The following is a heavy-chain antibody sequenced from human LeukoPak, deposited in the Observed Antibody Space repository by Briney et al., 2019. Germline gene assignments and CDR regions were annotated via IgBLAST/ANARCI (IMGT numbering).Heavy chain of an antibody. Sequence: GASVKVSCKVSGYALTELSILWVRQAPGKGLEWMGGFDSEDNEIIYAQKFQGRVTVTEDTPTDTAYMELSSLTSEDTAIYYCAAGAQLPIDYWGQGTLVTVSS. CDR2: FDSEDNEI. D-gene: IGHD2-2*01. CDR1: GYALTELS. J-gene: IGHJ4*02. CDR3: AAGAQLPIDY. V-gene: IGHV1-24*01.